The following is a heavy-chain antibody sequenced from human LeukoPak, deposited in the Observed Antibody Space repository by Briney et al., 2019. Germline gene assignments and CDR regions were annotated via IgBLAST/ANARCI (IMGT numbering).Heavy chain of an antibody. Sequence: SETLSLTCTVSGGSISSSSYYWGWIRQPPGKGLEWVGSIYYSGNTYYNPSLKSRVTISVDTSKNQFSLKLSSVTAADTAVYYCAITVEQPRKNWFDPWGQATLVTVSS. V-gene: IGHV4-39*01. D-gene: IGHD1/OR15-1a*01. CDR2: IYYSGNT. J-gene: IGHJ5*02. CDR1: GGSISSSSYY. CDR3: AITVEQPRKNWFDP.